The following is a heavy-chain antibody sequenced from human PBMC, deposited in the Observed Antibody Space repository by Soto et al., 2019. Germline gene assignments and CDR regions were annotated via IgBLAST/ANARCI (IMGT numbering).Heavy chain of an antibody. CDR1: GGSISSSSYY. Sequence: PSETLSLTCTVSGGSISSSSYYWGWIRQPPGKGLEWIGSIYYSGSTYYNPSLKSRVTISVDTSKNQFSLKLSSVTAADTAVYYCARLIYSSGWTRYYYYYGMDVWGQGTMVTVSS. V-gene: IGHV4-39*01. CDR3: ARLIYSSGWTRYYYYYGMDV. J-gene: IGHJ6*02. CDR2: IYYSGST. D-gene: IGHD6-19*01.